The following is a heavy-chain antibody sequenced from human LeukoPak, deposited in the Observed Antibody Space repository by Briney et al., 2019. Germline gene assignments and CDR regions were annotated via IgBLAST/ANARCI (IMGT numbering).Heavy chain of an antibody. J-gene: IGHJ4*02. D-gene: IGHD4-11*01. V-gene: IGHV4-34*01. CDR3: ARGKGTSSTVTPHHFDY. CDR1: GGSFSGYY. CDR2: INHSGST. Sequence: SETLSLTCAVYGGSFSGYYWSWIRQPPGKGLEWIGEINHSGSTNYNPSLKSRVTISVDTSKNQFSLKLSSVTAADTAVYYCARGKGTSSTVTPHHFDYWGQGTLVTVSS.